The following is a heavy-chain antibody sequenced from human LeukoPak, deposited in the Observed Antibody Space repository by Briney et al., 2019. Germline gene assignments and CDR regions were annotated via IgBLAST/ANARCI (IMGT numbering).Heavy chain of an antibody. CDR3: ARRAVSGTTLGY. Sequence: ASVKVSCKASGYTFTDYYIHWVRQAPGQGLEWMGWINPKSGGTNYAHNFQGRVTMSRDTSISTAYMDLSGLTSDDTAVYYCARRAVSGTTLGYWGQGTLVTVSS. V-gene: IGHV1-2*02. CDR2: INPKSGGT. CDR1: GYTFTDYY. D-gene: IGHD3-10*01. J-gene: IGHJ4*02.